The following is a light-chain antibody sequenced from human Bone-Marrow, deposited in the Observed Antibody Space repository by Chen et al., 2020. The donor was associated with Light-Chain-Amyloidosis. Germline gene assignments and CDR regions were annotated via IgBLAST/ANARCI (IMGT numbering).Light chain of an antibody. V-gene: IGLV2-8*01. CDR2: ESS. CDR1: STDVGAYKF. J-gene: IGLJ3*02. Sequence: QSALTQPPSASGSPGHSVTIPCTGTSTDVGAYKFVSWYQQYAGKAPKLLIYESSKRPSGVPDRIYGSQSGNAPCLTVAEVQADDEGEYYCSSYGGGTNQVLFGGGTRLTVL. CDR3: SSYGGGTNQVL.